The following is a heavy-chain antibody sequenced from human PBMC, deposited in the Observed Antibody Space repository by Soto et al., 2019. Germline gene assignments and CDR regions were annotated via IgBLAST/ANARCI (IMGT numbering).Heavy chain of an antibody. V-gene: IGHV3-11*01. CDR2: ITNIDSTK. CDR1: GFTFGDYY. J-gene: IGHJ4*02. Sequence: QVQLVESGGGLVRPGVSLRLSCAAAGFTFGDYYMSWFRQAPGRGLEWVSYITNIDSTKKYADSVKRRVTISRDAARGSLYLPMNSLRAEDAAVYYGARRSQGRQFDYLGRGTLVSVSS. CDR3: ARRSQGRQFDY.